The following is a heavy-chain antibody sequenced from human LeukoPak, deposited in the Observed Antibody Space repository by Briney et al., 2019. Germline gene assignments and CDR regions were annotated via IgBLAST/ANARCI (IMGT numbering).Heavy chain of an antibody. V-gene: IGHV3-23*01. J-gene: IGHJ6*04. CDR1: GFTISSYA. Sequence: PGGSLRLSCAASGFTISSYAMSWVRQAPGKGLEWVSAISGSGGSTYYADSVKGRFTISRDNSKNTLYLQMNSLRAEDTAVYYCAKALSSSWYGVYYYYGMDVWGKGTTVTVSS. CDR2: ISGSGGST. D-gene: IGHD6-13*01. CDR3: AKALSSSWYGVYYYYGMDV.